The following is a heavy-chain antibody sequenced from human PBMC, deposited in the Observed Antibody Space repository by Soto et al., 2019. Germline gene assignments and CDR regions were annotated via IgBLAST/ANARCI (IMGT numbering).Heavy chain of an antibody. V-gene: IGHV5-51*01. CDR3: ARHGLGYCSGGSCYSYYYYGMDV. D-gene: IGHD2-15*01. Sequence: PGESLKISCKGSGYSFTSYWIGWVRQMPGKGLEWMGIIYPGDSDTRYSPSFQGQVTISADKSISTAYLQWSSLKASDTAMYHCARHGLGYCSGGSCYSYYYYGMDVWGQGTTVTVSS. CDR2: IYPGDSDT. J-gene: IGHJ6*02. CDR1: GYSFTSYW.